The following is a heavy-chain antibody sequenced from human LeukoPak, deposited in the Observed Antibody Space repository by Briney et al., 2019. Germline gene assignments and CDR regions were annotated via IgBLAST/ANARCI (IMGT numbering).Heavy chain of an antibody. CDR3: ARESSSGFFK. CDR2: ISGSGDST. CDR1: GFTFSSYA. J-gene: IGHJ4*02. V-gene: IGHV3-23*01. Sequence: GGSLRLSCAASGFTFSSYAMNWVRQAPGKGLEWVSGISGSGDSTYYADSVKGRFTISRDNSKNTLYLQMNSLRAEDAALYYCARESSSGFFKWGQGTPVTVCS. D-gene: IGHD3-22*01.